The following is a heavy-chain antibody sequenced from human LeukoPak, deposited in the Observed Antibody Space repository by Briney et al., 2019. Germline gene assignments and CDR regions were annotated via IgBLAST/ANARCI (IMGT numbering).Heavy chain of an antibody. CDR2: ISSSSSYI. V-gene: IGHV3-21*01. J-gene: IGHJ4*02. CDR1: GFTFSSYS. D-gene: IGHD3-22*01. CDR3: ARDHRGYYYDSSGYYLDY. Sequence: GGSLRLSCAASGFTFSSYSMNWVRQAPGKGLEWVSSISSSSSYIYYADSVKGRFTISRDNAKNSLYLQMNSLRAEDTAAYYCARDHRGYYYDSSGYYLDYWGQGTLVTVSS.